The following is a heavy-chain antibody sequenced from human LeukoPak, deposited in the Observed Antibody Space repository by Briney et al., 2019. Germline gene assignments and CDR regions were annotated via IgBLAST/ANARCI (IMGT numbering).Heavy chain of an antibody. CDR3: ARGAVTTTYYFDY. J-gene: IGHJ4*02. CDR1: GGTFSSYA. V-gene: IGHV1-69*13. CDR2: IIPIFGTA. D-gene: IGHD4-17*01. Sequence: GASVMVSCKASGGTFSSYAISWVRQAPGQGLEWMGGIIPIFGTANYAQKFQGRVTITADESTSTAYMELSSLRSEDTAVYYCARGAVTTTYYFDYWGQGTLVTVSS.